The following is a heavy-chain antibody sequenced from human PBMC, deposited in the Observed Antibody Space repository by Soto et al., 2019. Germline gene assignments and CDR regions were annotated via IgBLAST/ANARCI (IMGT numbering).Heavy chain of an antibody. Sequence: GGSLRLSCVASRFTFTSYAMSWVRQAPGKGLEWVAAISASGGATIHADSVKGRLTISRDNSKNTLYLQMNSLRAEDTAVYYCARGHGMDFWSGYYGYYYYYGMDAWGRGTRVTVSS. D-gene: IGHD3-3*01. CDR2: ISASGGAT. V-gene: IGHV3-23*01. J-gene: IGHJ6*02. CDR3: ARGHGMDFWSGYYGYYYYYGMDA. CDR1: RFTFTSYA.